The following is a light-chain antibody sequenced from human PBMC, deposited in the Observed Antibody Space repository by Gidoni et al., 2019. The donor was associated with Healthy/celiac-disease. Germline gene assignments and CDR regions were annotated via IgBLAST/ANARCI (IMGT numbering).Light chain of an antibody. CDR2: GAS. Sequence: EIVMTQSPATLSASPGERATLTCRASQSVSSNLAWYQQKPGQAPRLLIYGASTRATGIPARFSGSGSGTEFTLTISSLQSEDVAVYYCQQYNNWPWTFGQGTKVEIK. CDR1: QSVSSN. V-gene: IGKV3-15*01. CDR3: QQYNNWPWT. J-gene: IGKJ1*01.